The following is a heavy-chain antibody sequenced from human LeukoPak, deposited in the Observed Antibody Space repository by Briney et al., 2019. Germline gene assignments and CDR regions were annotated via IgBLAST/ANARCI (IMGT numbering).Heavy chain of an antibody. J-gene: IGHJ4*02. CDR2: IGRISAHNGDV. D-gene: IGHD3-10*01. CDR1: GYSFSNYG. CDR3: ARYNTLLRGVTTSDY. Sequence: ALVKVSCKASGYSFSNYGISWVRQAPGQGLEWMGRIGRISAHNGDVNYAPKFQGRVTMTTDTSTTTAYMELRSLRFDDTAVYYCARYNTLLRGVTTSDYWGQGTLVTVSS. V-gene: IGHV1-18*01.